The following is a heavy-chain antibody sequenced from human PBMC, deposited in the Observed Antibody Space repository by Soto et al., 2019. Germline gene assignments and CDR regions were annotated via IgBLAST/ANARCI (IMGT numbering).Heavy chain of an antibody. J-gene: IGHJ4*02. D-gene: IGHD6-6*01. Sequence: ASVKVSCKASGYTFTSFGISWVRQAPGQGLEWMGWISAYNGNTNYAQKLQGRVTMTTDTSTSTAYMELRSLRSDDTAVYYCARVYQPWYSSSGFDYWGQGTLVTVSS. V-gene: IGHV1-18*01. CDR1: GYTFTSFG. CDR2: ISAYNGNT. CDR3: ARVYQPWYSSSGFDY.